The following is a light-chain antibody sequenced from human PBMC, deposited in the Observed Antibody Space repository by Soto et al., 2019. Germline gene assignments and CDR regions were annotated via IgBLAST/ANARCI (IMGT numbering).Light chain of an antibody. CDR1: QSVSSY. CDR2: DAS. J-gene: IGKJ4*01. V-gene: IGKV3-11*01. CDR3: QQRSNWPLT. Sequence: EIVLTQSPATLSLSPGERATLSCRASQSVSSYLAWYQQRPGQAPRLLIYDASNRATGIPARFSGSGSGTDFTLTNSSLEPENGALYYCQQRSNWPLTFGGGIKVEIK.